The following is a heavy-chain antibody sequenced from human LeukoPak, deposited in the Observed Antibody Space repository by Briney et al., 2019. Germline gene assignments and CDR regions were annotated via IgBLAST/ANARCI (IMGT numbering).Heavy chain of an antibody. Sequence: GGSLRLSCAASGFTFSSYEMNWVRQAPGKGLEWVSYISSSGSTIYYADSVKGRFTISRDNAKNSLYLQMNSLRAEDTAVYYCARHDTLVIVDYWGQGTLVTVSS. CDR2: ISSSGSTI. V-gene: IGHV3-48*03. J-gene: IGHJ4*02. CDR3: ARHDTLVIVDY. D-gene: IGHD3-9*01. CDR1: GFTFSSYE.